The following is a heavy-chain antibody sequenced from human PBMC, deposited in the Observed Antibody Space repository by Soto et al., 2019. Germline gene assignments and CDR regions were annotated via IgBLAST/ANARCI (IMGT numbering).Heavy chain of an antibody. Sequence: ASVKVSCKASGGTFSSYAISWVRQAPGQGLEWMGGIIPIFGTANYAQKFQGRVTITADESTSTAYMELSSLRSEDTAVYYCARGNEWCSGGSCYSEPWRGFDYWGQGTLVTVSS. D-gene: IGHD2-15*01. J-gene: IGHJ4*02. CDR3: ARGNEWCSGGSCYSEPWRGFDY. CDR2: IIPIFGTA. CDR1: GGTFSSYA. V-gene: IGHV1-69*13.